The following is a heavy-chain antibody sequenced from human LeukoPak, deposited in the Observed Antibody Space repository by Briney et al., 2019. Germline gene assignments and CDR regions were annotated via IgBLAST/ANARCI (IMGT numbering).Heavy chain of an antibody. D-gene: IGHD1-1*01. CDR2: IYPGDSDT. J-gene: IGHJ6*03. Sequence: GESLKISCKGSGYSFTSYWIGWVRQMPGKGLEWMGIIYPGDSDTRYSPSFQGQVTISADKSISTAYLQWSSLKASDTAMYYRARHSTGTYYYYYYMDVWGKGTTVTVS. V-gene: IGHV5-51*01. CDR1: GYSFTSYW. CDR3: ARHSTGTYYYYYYMDV.